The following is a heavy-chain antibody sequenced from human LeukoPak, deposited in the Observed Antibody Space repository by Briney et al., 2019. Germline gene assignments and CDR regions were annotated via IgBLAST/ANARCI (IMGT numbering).Heavy chain of an antibody. J-gene: IGHJ3*02. Sequence: PGGSLRLSCAASGFTFSSYWMSWVGQAPGKGLEWVANIRQDGSEKYYVDSVKGRFTISRDNAKNSLYLQMNSLRAEDTAVYYCAREEYSSGWYGTWGAFDIWGQGTMVTVSS. CDR1: GFTFSSYW. V-gene: IGHV3-7*01. D-gene: IGHD6-19*01. CDR3: AREEYSSGWYGTWGAFDI. CDR2: IRQDGSEK.